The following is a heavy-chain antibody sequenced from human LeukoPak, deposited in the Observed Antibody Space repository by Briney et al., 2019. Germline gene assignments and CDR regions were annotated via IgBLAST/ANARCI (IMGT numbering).Heavy chain of an antibody. D-gene: IGHD2-15*01. CDR3: ASLLRYCSGGSCYPTFAY. J-gene: IGHJ4*02. Sequence: ASVKVSCKASGYSFTSFGLSWLRQAPGQGLEWMGWISTNTGNTDYAQKFQDRVTLTTDTSTTTAYMELRSLTSDDTAVYYCASLLRYCSGGSCYPTFAYWGQGTLVTVSS. CDR2: ISTNTGNT. V-gene: IGHV1-18*01. CDR1: GYSFTSFG.